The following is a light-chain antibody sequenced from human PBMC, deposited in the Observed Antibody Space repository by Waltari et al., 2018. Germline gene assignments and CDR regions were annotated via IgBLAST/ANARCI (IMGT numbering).Light chain of an antibody. J-gene: IGKJ3*01. Sequence: DVAVTQSPDSLAVSLGERATINCKSSQSVLHSSNKKIYLAWYQQKPGQPPKLLIYWASTWPSRVPDRFSGSGSGTDFTLTISSLQAEDVAVYYCQQYYTTPFTFGPGTKVDIK. CDR2: WAS. CDR3: QQYYTTPFT. CDR1: QSVLHSSNKKIY. V-gene: IGKV4-1*01.